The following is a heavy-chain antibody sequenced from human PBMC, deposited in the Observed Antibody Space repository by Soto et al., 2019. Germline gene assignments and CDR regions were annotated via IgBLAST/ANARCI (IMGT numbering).Heavy chain of an antibody. J-gene: IGHJ4*02. CDR1: GYTFTNYA. D-gene: IGHD5-12*01. CDR2: INAGNGNT. CDR3: ARVSGYYLPDY. Sequence: QVQLVQSGAEEKKPGASVKVSCKASGYTFTNYAMHWVRQAPGQRLEWMGWINAGNGNTKYSQKFQGRVTITRDTSASTAYMELSSLRSEATAVYYWARVSGYYLPDYWGQGTLVTVSS. V-gene: IGHV1-3*05.